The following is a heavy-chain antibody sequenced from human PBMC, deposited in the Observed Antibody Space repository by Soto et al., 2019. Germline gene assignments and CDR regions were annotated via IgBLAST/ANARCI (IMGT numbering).Heavy chain of an antibody. D-gene: IGHD3-16*02. CDR1: GFSLSNPRMG. CDR2: ISSNDEK. J-gene: IGHJ4*01. Sequence: QVTLKESGPVLVKPTETLTLTCIVSGFSLSNPRMGVSWIRQPPGKALEWLAHISSNDEKSYSTSLKSRLTISKDTSESQVVLTITNMDPVDTATYYCARLGMYYYYLLGSYRFLNFDYWGHGTLVTGSS. V-gene: IGHV2-26*01. CDR3: ARLGMYYYYLLGSYRFLNFDY.